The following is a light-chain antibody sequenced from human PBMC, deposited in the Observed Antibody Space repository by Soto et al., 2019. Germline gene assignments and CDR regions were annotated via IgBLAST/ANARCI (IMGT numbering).Light chain of an antibody. V-gene: IGKV1-6*01. Sequence: AIQMTQSPSSLSSSVGDRVTITCRASQGIRNDLGWYQQKPGQAPKLLIYAASSLQTGVPSRFSGSGSGTDFTLTISSLQPEDFATYYWLQDYNYPYTFGQGTKLEIK. CDR3: LQDYNYPYT. CDR2: AAS. CDR1: QGIRND. J-gene: IGKJ2*01.